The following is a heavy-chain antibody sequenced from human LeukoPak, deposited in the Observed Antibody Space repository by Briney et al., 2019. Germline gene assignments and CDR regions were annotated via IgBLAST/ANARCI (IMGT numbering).Heavy chain of an antibody. CDR3: ARDKAAAVYYFDY. Sequence: ASVKVSCKASGYTFTSFGISWVRRAPGQGLEWMGWISICNGDTMYAQNFQGRVTMTTDTSTSTAYMELKSLTSDDTAVYYCARDKAAAVYYFDYRGQGTLVTVSS. J-gene: IGHJ4*02. CDR2: ISICNGDT. V-gene: IGHV1-18*01. CDR1: GYTFTSFG. D-gene: IGHD6-13*01.